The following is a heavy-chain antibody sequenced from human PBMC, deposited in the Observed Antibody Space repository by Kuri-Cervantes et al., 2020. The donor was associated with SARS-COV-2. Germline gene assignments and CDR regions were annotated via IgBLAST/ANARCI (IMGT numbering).Heavy chain of an antibody. D-gene: IGHD6-19*01. CDR1: GGSISSYY. Sequence: SETLSLTCTVSGGSISSYYWSWIRQPAGKGLEWIGRIYTSGSTNYNPSLKSRVTISVDTSKNQFSLKLSSVTAADTAVYYCARLTGYSSGWYWASWWFDPWGQGTLVTVSS. V-gene: IGHV4-4*07. J-gene: IGHJ5*02. CDR2: IYTSGST. CDR3: ARLTGYSSGWYWASWWFDP.